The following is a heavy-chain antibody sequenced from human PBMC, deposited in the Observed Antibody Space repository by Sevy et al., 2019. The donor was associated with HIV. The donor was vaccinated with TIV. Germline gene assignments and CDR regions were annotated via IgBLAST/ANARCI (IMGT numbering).Heavy chain of an antibody. D-gene: IGHD5-18*01. CDR1: GGSVSSGSYY. V-gene: IGHV4-61*01. J-gene: IGHJ4*02. CDR2: IYYSGST. CDR3: ARVPRIQLWSYYFDY. Sequence: SETLSHTCTVSGGSVSSGSYYWSWIRQPPGKGLEWIGYIYYSGSTNYNPSLKSRVTISVDTSKNQFSLKLSSVTAADTAVYYCARVPRIQLWSYYFDYWGQGTLVTVSS.